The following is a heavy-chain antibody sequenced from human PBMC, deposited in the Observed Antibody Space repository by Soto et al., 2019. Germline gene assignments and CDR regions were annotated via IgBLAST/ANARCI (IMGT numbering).Heavy chain of an antibody. CDR1: GGTFSSYA. CDR3: ARDRVYYYGSGVGLGWFDP. D-gene: IGHD3-10*01. J-gene: IGHJ5*02. CDR2: IIPIFGTA. V-gene: IGHV1-69*06. Sequence: SVKVSCKASGGTFSSYAISWVRQAPGQGLEWMGGIIPIFGTANYAQKFQGRVTITADKSTSTAYMELSSLRSEDTAVYYCARDRVYYYGSGVGLGWFDPWGQGTLVTVSS.